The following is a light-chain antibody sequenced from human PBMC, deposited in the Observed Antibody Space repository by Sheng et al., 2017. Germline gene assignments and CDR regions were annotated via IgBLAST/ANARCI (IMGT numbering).Light chain of an antibody. J-gene: IGKJ1*01. CDR1: QSIDNW. CDR2: AAS. CDR3: QQSYSSSVT. Sequence: DIQMTQSPSTLSASIGDRVTITCRASQSIDNWLAWYQQKPGKAPKLLIFAASSLQSGVPSRFSGSESGTDYTLTISSLQPEDFATYYCQQSYSSSVTFGQGTKVEI. V-gene: IGKV1-39*01.